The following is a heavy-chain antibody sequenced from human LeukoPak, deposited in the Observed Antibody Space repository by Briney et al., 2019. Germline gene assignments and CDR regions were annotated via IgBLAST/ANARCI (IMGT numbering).Heavy chain of an antibody. D-gene: IGHD5-12*01. CDR3: AREKWLRSNNWFDP. J-gene: IGHJ5*02. CDR2: IYYSGST. V-gene: IGHV4-61*10. Sequence: PSETLSLTCTVSGGSISSGSYYWSWIRQPAGKGLEWIGYIYYSGSTNYNPSLKSRVTISVDTSKNQFSLKLSSVTAADTAVYYCAREKWLRSNNWFDPWGQGTLVTVSS. CDR1: GGSISSGSYY.